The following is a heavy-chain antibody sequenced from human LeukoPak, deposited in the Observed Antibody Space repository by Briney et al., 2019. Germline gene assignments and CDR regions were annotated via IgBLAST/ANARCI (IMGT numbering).Heavy chain of an antibody. V-gene: IGHV1-2*02. D-gene: IGHD5-24*01. CDR2: INPNSGGT. CDR3: ARVSLGDGYYRSGGYFDY. CDR1: GYTFTGYY. Sequence: ASVKVSCKASGYTFTGYYMHWVRQAPGQGLEWMGWINPNSGGTNYAQKFQGRVTMTRDTSISTAYMELSRLRSDDTAVYYCARVSLGDGYYRSGGYFDYWGQGTLVTVSS. J-gene: IGHJ4*02.